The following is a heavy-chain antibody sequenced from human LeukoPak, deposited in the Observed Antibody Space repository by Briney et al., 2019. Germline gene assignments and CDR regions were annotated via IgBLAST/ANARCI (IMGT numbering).Heavy chain of an antibody. Sequence: GGSLRLSCAASGFTFSSYWMTWVRQAPGKGLEWVANIKLGGSEKYYVDSVKGRFTISRDNAKNSLYLQMNSLRAEDTAMYYCARAPIGRAYAFDIWGQGTMVTVSS. D-gene: IGHD1-26*01. CDR1: GFTFSSYW. V-gene: IGHV3-7*01. CDR3: ARAPIGRAYAFDI. CDR2: IKLGGSEK. J-gene: IGHJ3*02.